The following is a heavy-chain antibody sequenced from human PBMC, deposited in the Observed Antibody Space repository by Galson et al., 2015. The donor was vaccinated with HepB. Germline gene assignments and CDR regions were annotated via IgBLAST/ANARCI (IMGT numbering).Heavy chain of an antibody. D-gene: IGHD3-10*01. CDR1: GFTFSGYW. CDR2: INQDGSSK. J-gene: IGHJ6*02. CDR3: ARRISLVRGIITKPDYYYGMDV. V-gene: IGHV3-7*03. Sequence: SLRLSCAASGFTFSGYWMNWVRQAPGKGLEWVAHINQDGSSKYYVDSVKGRFTISRDNAKDSVYLQLDGLRAEEPAVYYCARRISLVRGIITKPDYYYGMDVWGQGTTVTVAS.